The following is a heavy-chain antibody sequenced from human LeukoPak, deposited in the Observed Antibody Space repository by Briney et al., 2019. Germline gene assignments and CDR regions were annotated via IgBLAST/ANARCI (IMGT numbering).Heavy chain of an antibody. V-gene: IGHV4-59*01. CDR2: IYYSGST. CDR3: ARADTAMVYFDY. Sequence: SETLSLTCTVSGGSISSYYWSWIRQPPGKGLEWIGYIYYSGSTNYNPSLKSRVTISVDTSKNQFSLKLSSVTAADTAVYYCARADTAMVYFDYWGQGTLVTVSS. D-gene: IGHD5-18*01. CDR1: GGSISSYY. J-gene: IGHJ4*02.